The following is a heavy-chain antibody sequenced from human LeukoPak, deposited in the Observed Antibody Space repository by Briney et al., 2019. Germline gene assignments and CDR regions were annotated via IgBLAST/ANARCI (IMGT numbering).Heavy chain of an antibody. CDR1: GFTFSNYW. CDR2: IEHDGSGA. D-gene: IGHD6-13*01. V-gene: IGHV3-30*02. Sequence: HPGGSLRLSCAASGFTFSNYWMTWVRQAPGKGLEWVAFIEHDGSGAYYPESVRGRFSLSRDDSKTAVSLQMNSLRAEDTALYYCVKDVVPGRTGAGPGSWGQGTLVTVSS. J-gene: IGHJ5*02. CDR3: VKDVVPGRTGAGPGS.